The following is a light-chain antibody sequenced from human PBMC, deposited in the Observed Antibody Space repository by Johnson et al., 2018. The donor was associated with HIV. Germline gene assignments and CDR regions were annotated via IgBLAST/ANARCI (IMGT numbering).Light chain of an antibody. CDR2: END. Sequence: QSVLTQPPSVSAAPGQKVTISCAGSSSNIGKNYVSWYQQLPGTAPKLLISENDKRPSGIPDRFSGAKSGTSATLGNTGPQPGDEADYYCGAWDCSLSAYVFVTGTKVTVL. CDR3: GAWDCSLSAYV. V-gene: IGLV1-51*02. J-gene: IGLJ1*01. CDR1: SSNIGKNY.